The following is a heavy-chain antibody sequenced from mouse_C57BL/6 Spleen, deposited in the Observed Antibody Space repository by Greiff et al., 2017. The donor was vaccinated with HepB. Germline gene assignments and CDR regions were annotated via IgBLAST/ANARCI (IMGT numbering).Heavy chain of an antibody. V-gene: IGHV1-59*01. CDR1: GYTFTSYW. J-gene: IGHJ1*03. Sequence: QVQLQQPGAELVRPGTSVKLSCKASGYTFTSYWMHWVKQRPGQGLEWIGVIDPSDSYTNYNQKFKGNATLTLDTSSSTAYMRLSSLTSEDSAVYYCARGGYYDPHWYFDVWGTGTTVTVSS. CDR3: ARGGYYDPHWYFDV. D-gene: IGHD2-3*01. CDR2: IDPSDSYT.